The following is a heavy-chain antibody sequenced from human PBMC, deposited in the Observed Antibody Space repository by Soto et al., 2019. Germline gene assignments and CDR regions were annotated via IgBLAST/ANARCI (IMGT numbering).Heavy chain of an antibody. D-gene: IGHD2-15*01. CDR3: ARDRLYSRGHYYFDY. CDR1: GFTFRTYT. Sequence: GGSLRLSCISSGFTFRTYTMNWVRQAPGKGLEWVSGIRGFSPYTFYAESVKGRFTISRDNAKNSLYLQMNSLRAEDTAVYYCARDRLYSRGHYYFDYWGQGTLVTVSS. CDR2: IRGFSPYT. J-gene: IGHJ4*02. V-gene: IGHV3-21*01.